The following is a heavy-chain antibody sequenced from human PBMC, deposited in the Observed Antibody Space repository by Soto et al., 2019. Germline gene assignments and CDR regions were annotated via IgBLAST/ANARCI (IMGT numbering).Heavy chain of an antibody. CDR1: GGSISSGGYY. D-gene: IGHD3-22*01. Sequence: SETLSLTCTVSGGSISSGGYYWSWIRQHPVKGLEWIGYIYYSGSTYYNPSLKSRVTISVDTSKNQFSLKLSSVTAADTAVYYCARAPYYYDSSGYYYLDYWGQGTLVTVSS. CDR3: ARAPYYYDSSGYYYLDY. CDR2: IYYSGST. V-gene: IGHV4-31*03. J-gene: IGHJ4*02.